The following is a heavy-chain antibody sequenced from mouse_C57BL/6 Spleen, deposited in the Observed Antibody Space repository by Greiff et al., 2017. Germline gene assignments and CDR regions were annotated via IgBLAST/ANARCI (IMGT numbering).Heavy chain of an antibody. D-gene: IGHD2-4*01. Sequence: VKLMESGPELVKPGASVKISCKASGYAFSSSWMNWVKQRPGKGLEWIGRIYPGDGDTNYNGKLKGKATLTADKSSSTAYMQLSSLTSEDSAVYFCARPYDYDGYYFDYWGQGTTLTVSS. CDR2: IYPGDGDT. J-gene: IGHJ2*01. CDR3: ARPYDYDGYYFDY. V-gene: IGHV1-82*01. CDR1: GYAFSSSW.